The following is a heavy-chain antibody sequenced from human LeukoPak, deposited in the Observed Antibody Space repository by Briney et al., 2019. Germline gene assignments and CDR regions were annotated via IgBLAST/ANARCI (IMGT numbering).Heavy chain of an antibody. CDR1: GFTFSIYG. Sequence: GGSLRLSCAASGFTFSIYGMHWVRQAPGKGVEWVAVISYDGSNKYYADSVKGRFTISRDNSKNTLYLQMNSLRAEDTAVYYCARSDYCDSHFDYWGQGTLVTVSS. CDR3: ARSDYCDSHFDY. V-gene: IGHV3-30-3*01. D-gene: IGHD4-17*01. CDR2: ISYDGSNK. J-gene: IGHJ4*02.